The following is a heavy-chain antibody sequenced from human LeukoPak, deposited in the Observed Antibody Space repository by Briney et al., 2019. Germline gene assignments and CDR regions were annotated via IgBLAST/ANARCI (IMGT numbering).Heavy chain of an antibody. CDR2: FDPEDGET. Sequence: ASVKVSCKVSGYTLTELSMHWVRQAPGKGLEWMGGFDPEDGETIYAQKFQGRVTMTEDTSTDTAYMELSSLRSEDTAVYYRATGVIAVAAYFDYWGQGTLVTVSS. D-gene: IGHD6-19*01. J-gene: IGHJ4*02. V-gene: IGHV1-24*01. CDR3: ATGVIAVAAYFDY. CDR1: GYTLTELS.